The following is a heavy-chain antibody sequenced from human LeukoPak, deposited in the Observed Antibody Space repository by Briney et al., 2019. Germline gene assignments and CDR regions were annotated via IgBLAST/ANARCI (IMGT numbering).Heavy chain of an antibody. Sequence: PSETLSLTCTVSGGSISSYYWSWIRQPPGKGLEWIGYIYYSGSTNYNPSLKSRVTISVHTPKNQFSLKLSSVTAADTAVYYCARDRAVRGGYYYYMDVWGKGTTVTVSS. J-gene: IGHJ6*03. CDR3: ARDRAVRGGYYYYMDV. D-gene: IGHD3-10*01. V-gene: IGHV4-59*01. CDR1: GGSISSYY. CDR2: IYYSGST.